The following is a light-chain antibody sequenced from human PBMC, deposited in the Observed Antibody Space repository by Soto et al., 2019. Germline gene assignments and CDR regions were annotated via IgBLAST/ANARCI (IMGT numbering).Light chain of an antibody. J-gene: IGLJ1*01. CDR2: EGS. V-gene: IGLV2-23*01. Sequence: QSALTQPASVSGSPGQSITISCTGTSNDVGSYNLVSWYQHHPGKAPKLMIFEGSKWPSGVSNRFSGSKSGNTASLTISGLQAEDEADFYCCSYAGSNYYVFGTGTKVTVL. CDR3: CSYAGSNYYV. CDR1: SNDVGSYNL.